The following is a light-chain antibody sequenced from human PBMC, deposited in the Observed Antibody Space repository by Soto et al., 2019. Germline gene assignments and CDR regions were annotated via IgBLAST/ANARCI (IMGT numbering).Light chain of an antibody. CDR3: QQYGSSPWT. V-gene: IGKV3-20*01. Sequence: EIVLTQSPGTLSLSPGQRATLSRRASQSVSSTYLAWYQQKPGQAPRLLIYGASSRATGIPDRFGGSGSGTDFTLTISGREPEDFAVYYCQQYGSSPWTFGQGTKVEIK. CDR2: GAS. J-gene: IGKJ1*01. CDR1: QSVSSTY.